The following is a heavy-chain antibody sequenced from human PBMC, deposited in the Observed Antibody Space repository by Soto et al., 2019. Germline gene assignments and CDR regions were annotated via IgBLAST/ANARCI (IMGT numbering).Heavy chain of an antibody. CDR1: GGSISSYY. V-gene: IGHV4-59*01. J-gene: IGHJ4*02. D-gene: IGHD7-27*01. Sequence: PSETLCLTCTVSGGSISSYYWSWIRQPPGKGLEWIGYIYYSGSTDYDPSLKSRVTISVDTSKNQFSLKLSSVTAADTAVYYCARRWGTYFDFWGQGTLVTVSS. CDR3: ARRWGTYFDF. CDR2: IYYSGST.